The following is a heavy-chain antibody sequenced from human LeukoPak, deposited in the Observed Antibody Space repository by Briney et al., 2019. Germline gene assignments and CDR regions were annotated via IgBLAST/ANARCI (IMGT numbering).Heavy chain of an antibody. V-gene: IGHV1-2*02. CDR3: ARDLRGLGDYFDY. CDR2: MNPDSGVT. D-gene: IGHD3-16*01. Sequence: ASVKVSCKASGYSFTGYFIYWVRQAPGQGLQWMGWMNPDSGVTDYAQNFQGRATMTRDTSISTAYMELSSLRSDDTAIYYCARDLRGLGDYFDYWGQGTLVTVSS. J-gene: IGHJ4*02. CDR1: GYSFTGYF.